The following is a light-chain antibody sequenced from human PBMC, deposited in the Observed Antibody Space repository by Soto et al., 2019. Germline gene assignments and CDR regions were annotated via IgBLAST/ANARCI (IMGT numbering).Light chain of an antibody. CDR3: QSYDSSLSVV. CDR2: GNS. V-gene: IGLV1-40*01. J-gene: IGLJ2*01. Sequence: QPVLTQPPSVSGAPGQRVTISCTGSRSNIGAGYDVHWYQQLPGTAPKLLIYGNSNRPSGVPDRFSGSKSGTSASLAITGLQAEDEADYYCQSYDSSLSVVFGGGTQLTVL. CDR1: RSNIGAGYD.